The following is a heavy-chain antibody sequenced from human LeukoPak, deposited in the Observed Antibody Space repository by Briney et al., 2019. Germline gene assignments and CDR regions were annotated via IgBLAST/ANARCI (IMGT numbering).Heavy chain of an antibody. D-gene: IGHD3-3*01. J-gene: IGHJ4*02. CDR2: ISYDGSNK. CDR1: GFTFSSYA. CDR3: ASPFLEWLLWGPFDY. V-gene: IGHV3-30-3*01. Sequence: QTGGSLRLSCAASGFTFSSYAMHWVRQAPGKGLEWVAVISYDGSNKYYADSVKGRFTISRDNSKNTLYLQMNSLRAEDTAVYYCASPFLEWLLWGPFDYWGQGTLVTVSS.